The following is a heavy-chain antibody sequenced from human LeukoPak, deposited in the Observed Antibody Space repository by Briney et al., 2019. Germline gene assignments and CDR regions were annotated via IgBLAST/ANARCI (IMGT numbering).Heavy chain of an antibody. D-gene: IGHD6-19*01. CDR1: GFTFNTSS. CDR2: ISGPSSFV. CDR3: ARGTVAGTPDFDF. V-gene: IGHV3-21*06. Sequence: GGSLRLSCAASGFTFNTSSLNWVRQAPGKGLEWVSSISGPSSFVYYADSLKGRFTISRDNAKNSLYLQMNSLRVEDTAVYYCARGTVAGTPDFDFWGQGTLVAVSS. J-gene: IGHJ4*02.